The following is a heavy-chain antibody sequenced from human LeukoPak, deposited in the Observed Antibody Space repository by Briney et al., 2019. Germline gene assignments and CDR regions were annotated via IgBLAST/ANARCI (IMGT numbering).Heavy chain of an antibody. Sequence: SETLSLTCTVSGASISSFYWSWIRQPPGKGLEWIGYIYYSGITNYNPSLNSRVTISVDTSKNQFSLKLSSVTAADTAVYYCATQGSGSRAAFDYLGQETLVTVSS. J-gene: IGHJ4*02. CDR2: IYYSGIT. V-gene: IGHV4-59*08. CDR1: GASISSFY. D-gene: IGHD1-26*01. CDR3: ATQGSGSRAAFDY.